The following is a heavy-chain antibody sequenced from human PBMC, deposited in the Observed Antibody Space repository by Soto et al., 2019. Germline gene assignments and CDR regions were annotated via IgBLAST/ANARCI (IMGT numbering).Heavy chain of an antibody. J-gene: IGHJ5*02. CDR2: INHSGRT. Sequence: PSETLSLSCDVYGGSVSGYYWTWIRQPPGKGLAWIGEINHSGRTNYNPSLRSRVTLSIDTSKYQFSLKSSSVIAADTAVYYCARGSTIYSDDLGFDPWGQGTLVTVSS. D-gene: IGHD5-18*01. V-gene: IGHV4-34*01. CDR3: ARGSTIYSDDLGFDP. CDR1: GGSVSGYY.